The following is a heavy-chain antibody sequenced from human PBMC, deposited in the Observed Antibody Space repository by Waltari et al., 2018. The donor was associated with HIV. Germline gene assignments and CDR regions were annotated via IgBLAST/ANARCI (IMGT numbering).Heavy chain of an antibody. D-gene: IGHD3-10*01. Sequence: EVRLVESGGGLVQPGGSLRLSCKASGFIFSNYRMNWVRRAAGKGLEWVSYISSSSSTIYYADSVTGRFTISRDNAKNSLYLQMNSLSAEDTAVYYCARDQGVLGFDPWGQGTLVTVSS. CDR2: ISSSSSTI. V-gene: IGHV3-48*04. CDR1: GFIFSNYR. J-gene: IGHJ5*02. CDR3: ARDQGVLGFDP.